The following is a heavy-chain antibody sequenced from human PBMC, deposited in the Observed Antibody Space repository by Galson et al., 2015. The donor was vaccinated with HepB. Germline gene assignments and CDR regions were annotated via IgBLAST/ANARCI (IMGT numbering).Heavy chain of an antibody. J-gene: IGHJ2*01. D-gene: IGHD6-6*01. CDR3: ARSIPPGSYWYFDL. V-gene: IGHV3-30-3*01. CDR1: GLTFSRYA. Sequence: SLRLSCAASGLTFSRYAMNWVRQAPGKGLEWAAVISDDGSKKYYADSVKGRFTISRDNSKNMLYLQMNSLRAEDTAVYYCARSIPPGSYWYFDLWGRGTLVTVSS. CDR2: ISDDGSKK.